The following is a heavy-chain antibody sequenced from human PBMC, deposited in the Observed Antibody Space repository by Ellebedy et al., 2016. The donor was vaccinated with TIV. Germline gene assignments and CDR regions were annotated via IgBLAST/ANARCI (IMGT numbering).Heavy chain of an antibody. CDR2: IDSTSSYV. V-gene: IGHV3-21*01. CDR3: VQGPYSSSWGPTFFNN. D-gene: IGHD6-13*01. Sequence: GESLKISXSGSGFMFSSFTMNWVRQAPGKGLEWISSIDSTSSYVYSADSLRGRFTISRDNAKRSLYLQMDSLRAEDTAVYYCVQGPYSSSWGPTFFNNWGHGTLVTVSS. J-gene: IGHJ4*01. CDR1: GFMFSSFT.